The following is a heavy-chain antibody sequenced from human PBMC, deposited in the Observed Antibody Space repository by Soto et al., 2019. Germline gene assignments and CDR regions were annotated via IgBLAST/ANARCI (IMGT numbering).Heavy chain of an antibody. CDR1: GFTFSSYW. V-gene: IGHV3-7*03. D-gene: IGHD3-16*01. CDR2: IKQDGSEK. CDR3: EGGDYYGMDV. Sequence: VGSLRLSCAASGFTFSSYWMSWVRQAPGKGLEWVANIKQDGSEKYYVDSVKGRFTISRDNAKNPLYLQMNSLRAEDTAVYYCEGGDYYGMDVWGQGTTVTVSS. J-gene: IGHJ6*02.